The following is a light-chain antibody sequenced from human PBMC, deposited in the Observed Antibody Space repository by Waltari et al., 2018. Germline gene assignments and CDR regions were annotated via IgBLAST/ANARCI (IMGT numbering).Light chain of an antibody. Sequence: DIPMTQSPTSVSASVGASVTITCRASQDILSWLAWYQQKPGKAPKLLISAASGLESGVPSRFSGRGSGTDFTLTISSLQPEDFATYYCQQADRLPLTFGGGTKVEIK. CDR2: AAS. CDR3: QQADRLPLT. V-gene: IGKV1-12*01. CDR1: QDILSW. J-gene: IGKJ4*01.